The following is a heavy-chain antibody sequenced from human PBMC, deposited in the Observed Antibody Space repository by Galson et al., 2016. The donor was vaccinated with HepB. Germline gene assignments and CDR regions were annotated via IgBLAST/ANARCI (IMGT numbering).Heavy chain of an antibody. V-gene: IGHV4-59*01. Sequence: SETLSLTCTVSGGSISSYYWSWIRQPPGKGLEWIGYIYYSGGTNYNPSLKSRVTISVDTSKNQFSLKLRSVTAADTAVYYCAASRPRYCSGGRCFMDVWGQGTTVTVSS. CDR2: IYYSGGT. CDR1: GGSISSYY. D-gene: IGHD2-15*01. CDR3: AASRPRYCSGGRCFMDV. J-gene: IGHJ6*02.